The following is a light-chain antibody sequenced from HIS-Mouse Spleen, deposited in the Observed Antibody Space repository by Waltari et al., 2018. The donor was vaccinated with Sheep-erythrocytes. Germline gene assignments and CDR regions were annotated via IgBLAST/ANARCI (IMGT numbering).Light chain of an antibody. J-gene: IGLJ3*02. CDR1: SSDVGGYNL. V-gene: IGLV2-8*01. CDR2: EVS. CDR3: SSYAGSNNWV. Sequence: QSALTQSPSASGSPGQSVTLSCTGTSSDVGGYNLVSQYQQHPGKAPKLMIYEVSKRPAGVPDRFSGSKSGNTASLTVSGLQAEDEADYYCSSYAGSNNWVFGGGTKLTVL.